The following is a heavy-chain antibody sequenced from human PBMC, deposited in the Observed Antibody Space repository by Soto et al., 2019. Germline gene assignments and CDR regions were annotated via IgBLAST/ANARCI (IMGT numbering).Heavy chain of an antibody. J-gene: IGHJ4*02. CDR1: GVSIRSHY. Sequence: SETLSPTCAVSGVSIRSHYWSWIRQPPGKRLEWVXYXFXXXVXNXXXSXXXXITMSVDMSNNQFSLNLSSVTAADTAVYYCARLLGGGDAYNYLDYWGKGTLVTVSS. V-gene: IGHV4-59*11. D-gene: IGHD3-16*01. CDR3: ARLLGGGDAYNYLDY. CDR2: XFXXXVX.